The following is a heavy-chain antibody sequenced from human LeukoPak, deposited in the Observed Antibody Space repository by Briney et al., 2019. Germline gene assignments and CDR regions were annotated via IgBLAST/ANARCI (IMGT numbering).Heavy chain of an antibody. Sequence: ASVKVSFKFTVSSLTVLSMQWVRQGPGKGLEWMGGFDPEDGAPIYAQKFQRRVTITEDTSTDTAYMELSSLRSEDTAVYYCATPWTGPFVSCGQKAQGTVSS. D-gene: IGHD3/OR15-3a*01. CDR3: ATPWTGPFVS. V-gene: IGHV1-24*01. J-gene: IGHJ4*02. CDR1: VSSLTVLS. CDR2: FDPEDGAP.